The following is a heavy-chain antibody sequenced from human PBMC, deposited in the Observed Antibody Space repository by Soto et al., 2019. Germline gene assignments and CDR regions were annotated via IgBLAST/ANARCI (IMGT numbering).Heavy chain of an antibody. CDR1: RGTFCSYA. D-gene: IGHD3-3*01. J-gene: IGHJ4*02. CDR3: ASELPDPFGVVITTYYFDH. V-gene: IGHV1-69*01. CDR2: IIPIFGTA. Sequence: QVQLVQSGAEVKKLGSSVKVSCKASRGTFCSYAIRWVRQAPGQGLEWMGGIIPIFGTANYAQKFQGRVTITADDSTITAYMELSSLRSEDKALYYCASELPDPFGVVITTYYFDHCGQGTLVTVSS.